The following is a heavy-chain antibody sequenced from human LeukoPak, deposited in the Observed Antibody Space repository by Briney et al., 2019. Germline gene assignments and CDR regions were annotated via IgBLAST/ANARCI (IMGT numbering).Heavy chain of an antibody. CDR3: ARVYSFNWYYMDV. Sequence: SETLSLTCAVYGGSFGGYYWSWIRQPPGKGLEWIGEINHSGSTNYNPSLKSRVTISGDTSKNQLSLKVSTVTAADTAVYYCARVYSFNWYYMDVWGKGTTVTVSS. V-gene: IGHV4-34*01. J-gene: IGHJ6*03. D-gene: IGHD1-1*01. CDR2: INHSGST. CDR1: GGSFGGYY.